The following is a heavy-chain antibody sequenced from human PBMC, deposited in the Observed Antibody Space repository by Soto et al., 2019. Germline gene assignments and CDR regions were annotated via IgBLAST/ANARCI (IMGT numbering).Heavy chain of an antibody. CDR3: ARDDYYDSTIEGAFDI. J-gene: IGHJ3*02. CDR1: GYTFTSYA. CDR2: INASNGNT. Sequence: ASVKVSCKASGYTFTSYAMHWVRQAPGQRLEWMGRINASNGNTNYSQKFQGRVTITADTSTSTAYMELSSLRSEDTAVYYCARDDYYDSTIEGAFDIWGQGTMVTVSS. V-gene: IGHV1-3*01. D-gene: IGHD3-22*01.